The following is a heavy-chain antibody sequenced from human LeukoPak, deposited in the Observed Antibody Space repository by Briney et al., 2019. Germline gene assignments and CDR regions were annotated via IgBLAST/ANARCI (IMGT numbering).Heavy chain of an antibody. CDR3: ARDISRGAFDI. Sequence: GGSLRLSCAASGFTFDDYGLSWVRQAPGKGLEWVSYISSSSSTIYYADSVKGRFTISRDNAKNSLYLQMNSLRAEDTAVYYCARDISRGAFDIWGQGTMVTVSS. J-gene: IGHJ3*02. V-gene: IGHV3-48*01. CDR2: ISSSSSTI. D-gene: IGHD3-10*01. CDR1: GFTFDDYG.